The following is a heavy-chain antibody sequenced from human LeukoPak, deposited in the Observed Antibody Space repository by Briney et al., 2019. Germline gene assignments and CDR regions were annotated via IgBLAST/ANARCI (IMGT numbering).Heavy chain of an antibody. D-gene: IGHD5-12*01. CDR3: ARLSGYGLHYYYHMDV. CDR2: FYYSGST. V-gene: IGHV4-39*07. Sequence: SETLSLTCNVSGGSISSSSYYWGWIRQPPGKGLEWIGSFYYSGSTYYNPSLKSRVTISVDTSKNQFSLKLSSVTAADTAVYYCARLSGYGLHYYYHMDVWGKGTTVTVSS. J-gene: IGHJ6*03. CDR1: GGSISSSSYY.